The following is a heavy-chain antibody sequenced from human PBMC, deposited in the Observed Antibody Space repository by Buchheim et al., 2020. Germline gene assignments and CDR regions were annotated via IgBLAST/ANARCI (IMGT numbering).Heavy chain of an antibody. D-gene: IGHD5-18*01. CDR3: AREWADPNGSHTHTAEIYFDY. V-gene: IGHV1-46*01. CDR2: INPSGGST. Sequence: QVQLVQSGAEVKKPGASVKVSCKASGYTFTSYYMHWVRQAPGQGLEWMGIINPSGGSTSYAQKFQGRVTMTRDTSTSTVYMELSSLRSEDTAVYYCAREWADPNGSHTHTAEIYFDYWGQGTL. J-gene: IGHJ4*02. CDR1: GYTFTSYY.